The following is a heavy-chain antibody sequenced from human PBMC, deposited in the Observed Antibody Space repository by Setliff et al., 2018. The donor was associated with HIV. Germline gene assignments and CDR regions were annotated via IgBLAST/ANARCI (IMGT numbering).Heavy chain of an antibody. V-gene: IGHV1-2*06. CDR1: GGIFSRFA. D-gene: IGHD1-1*01. J-gene: IGHJ4*02. CDR2: IDPEDGGT. Sequence: ASVKVSCRASGGIFSRFAFSWVRQAPGQGLECMGRIDPEDGGTHFPPKFQGRVTMASDTSTSTVYMNLRSLRSDDTAFDFCAREAPDDHFDYWGQGTLVTVSS. CDR3: AREAPDDHFDY.